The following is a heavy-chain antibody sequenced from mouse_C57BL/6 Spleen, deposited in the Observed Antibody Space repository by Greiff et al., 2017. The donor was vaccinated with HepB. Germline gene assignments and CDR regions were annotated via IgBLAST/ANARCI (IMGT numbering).Heavy chain of an antibody. J-gene: IGHJ2*01. CDR3: ARDYYYGSSYYFDY. Sequence: QVQLQQSGPELVKPGASVKISCKASGYAFSSSWMNWVKPRPGKGLEWIGRIYPGDGDTNYNGKFKGKATLTADKSSSTAYMQLSSLTSEDSAVYFCARDYYYGSSYYFDYWGQGTTLTVSS. CDR2: IYPGDGDT. CDR1: GYAFSSSW. V-gene: IGHV1-82*01. D-gene: IGHD1-1*01.